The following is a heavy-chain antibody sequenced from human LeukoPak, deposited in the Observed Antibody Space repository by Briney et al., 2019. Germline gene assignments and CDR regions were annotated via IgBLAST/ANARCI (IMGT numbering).Heavy chain of an antibody. J-gene: IGHJ6*03. CDR1: GFTFSSYS. CDR2: ISSSSSYI. CDR3: ATEPYCSSTSCYDYYYYCYMDV. D-gene: IGHD2-2*01. V-gene: IGHV3-21*01. Sequence: GGSLRLSCAASGFTFSSYSMNWVRQAPGKGLEWVSSISSSSSYIYYADSVKGRFTISRDNAKNSLYLQMNSLRAEDTAVYYCATEPYCSSTSCYDYYYYCYMDVWGKGTTVTVSS.